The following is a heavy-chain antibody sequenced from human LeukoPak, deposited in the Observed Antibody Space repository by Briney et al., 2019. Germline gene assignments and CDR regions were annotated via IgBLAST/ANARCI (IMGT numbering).Heavy chain of an antibody. Sequence: GGSLRLSCAASGFTFSSYGMHWVRQAPGKGLEWVAVISYDGSNKYYADSVKGRFTISRDNSKNTLYLQMNSLRAEDTAAYYCAKDKSGGSYSYYFDYWGQGTLVTVSS. D-gene: IGHD1-26*01. CDR1: GFTFSSYG. J-gene: IGHJ4*02. CDR2: ISYDGSNK. V-gene: IGHV3-30*18. CDR3: AKDKSGGSYSYYFDY.